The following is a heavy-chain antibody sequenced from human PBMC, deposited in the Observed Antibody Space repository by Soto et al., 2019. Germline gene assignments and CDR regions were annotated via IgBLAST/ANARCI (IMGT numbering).Heavy chain of an antibody. V-gene: IGHV4-34*01. Sequence: SETLSLTCAVYGGSFSGYYWSWIRQPPGKGLERIGEINHSGSTNYNPSLKSRVTISVDTSKNQFSLKLSSVTAADTAVYYCARDNQQLVPYYFDYWGQGTLVTVSS. J-gene: IGHJ4*02. D-gene: IGHD6-13*01. CDR1: GGSFSGYY. CDR2: INHSGST. CDR3: ARDNQQLVPYYFDY.